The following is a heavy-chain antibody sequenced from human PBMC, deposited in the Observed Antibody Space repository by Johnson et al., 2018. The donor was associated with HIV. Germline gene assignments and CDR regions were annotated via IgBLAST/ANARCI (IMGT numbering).Heavy chain of an antibody. Sequence: QMQLVESGGGVVQPGKSLTLSCVVSGLSFSNFGIHWVRQAPGKGPEWVAVISFDGNLKKYADSVKGRFTISRDNSKNTLYLQMNNVRAEDTAVYYCAKDWAYSSSWYDEGLAFDIWGQGTMVTVSS. J-gene: IGHJ3*02. CDR2: ISFDGNLK. V-gene: IGHV3-33*03. CDR3: AKDWAYSSSWYDEGLAFDI. CDR1: GLSFSNFG. D-gene: IGHD6-13*01.